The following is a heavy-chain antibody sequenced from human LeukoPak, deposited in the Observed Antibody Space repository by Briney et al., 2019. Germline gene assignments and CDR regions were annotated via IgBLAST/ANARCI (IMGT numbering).Heavy chain of an antibody. J-gene: IGHJ4*02. Sequence: KPSETLSLTCTVSGGSISSYYWSWIRQPAGKGLEWIGRIYTSGSTNYNPSLKSRVTMSVDTSKNQFSLKLSSVTAADTPVYYCARTTMVRSRGNRYYFDYWGQGTLVTVSS. V-gene: IGHV4-4*07. D-gene: IGHD3-10*01. CDR2: IYTSGST. CDR3: ARTTMVRSRGNRYYFDY. CDR1: GGSISSYY.